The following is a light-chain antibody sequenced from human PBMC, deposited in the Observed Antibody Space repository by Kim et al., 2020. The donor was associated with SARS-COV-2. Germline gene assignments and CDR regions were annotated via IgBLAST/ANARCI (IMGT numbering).Light chain of an antibody. CDR3: CSYAGSYTRYV. J-gene: IGLJ1*01. CDR2: DVS. Sequence: QSALTQPRSVSGSPGQSVTISCTGTSSDVGGYNYVSWCQQHPGKAPKLMIYDVSKRPSGVPDRFSGSKSGNTASLTISGLQAEDEADYYCCSYAGSYTRYVFGTGTKVTVL. CDR1: SSDVGGYNY. V-gene: IGLV2-11*01.